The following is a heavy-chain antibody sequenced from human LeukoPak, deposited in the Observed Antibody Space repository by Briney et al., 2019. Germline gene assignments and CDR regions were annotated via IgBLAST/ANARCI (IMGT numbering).Heavy chain of an antibody. Sequence: SETLSLTCTVSGRSISSSSYYWGRIRQPPGKGLEWIGSIYYSGSTYYKPSLQSRVCISVDTSKNQFSLKLSSVTAAGTAVYYCSRQNIVLVPAAIVFLGFDPWGQGTLVTVSS. CDR1: GRSISSSSYY. CDR3: SRQNIVLVPAAIVFLGFDP. CDR2: IYYSGST. V-gene: IGHV4-39*01. D-gene: IGHD2-2*01. J-gene: IGHJ5*02.